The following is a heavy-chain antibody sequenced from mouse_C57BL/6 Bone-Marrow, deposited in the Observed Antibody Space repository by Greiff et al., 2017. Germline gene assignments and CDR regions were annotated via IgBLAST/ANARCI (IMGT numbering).Heavy chain of an antibody. CDR2: IDPETGGT. V-gene: IGHV1-15*01. CDR1: GYTFTDYE. J-gene: IGHJ2*01. D-gene: IGHD2-1*01. CDR3: TRGYGNYY. Sequence: LVRPGASVTLSCKASGYTFTDYEMHWVKQTPVHGLEWIGAIDPETGGTAYNQKFKGKAILTADKASSTAYMELRSLTSADSAVYYCTRGYGNYYWGQGTTLTVSS.